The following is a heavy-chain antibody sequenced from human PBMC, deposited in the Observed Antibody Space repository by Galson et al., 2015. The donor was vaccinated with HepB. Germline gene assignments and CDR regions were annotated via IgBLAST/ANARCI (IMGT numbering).Heavy chain of an antibody. V-gene: IGHV3-30-3*01. CDR2: ISNDGNNK. CDR1: GFTFSRYA. CDR3: VRDDFNDPSLFDF. D-gene: IGHD1-1*01. Sequence: SLRLSCAASGFTFSRYAMHWVRQAAGKGLEWVALISNDGNNKFYAESVTGRFTISRDNSKNTVYLQMNSLRVEDTAVYYCVRDDFNDPSLFDFWGQGTLVTVPS. J-gene: IGHJ4*02.